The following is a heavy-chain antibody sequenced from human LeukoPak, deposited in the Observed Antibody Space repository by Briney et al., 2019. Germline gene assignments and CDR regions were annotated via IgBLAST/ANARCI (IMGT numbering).Heavy chain of an antibody. V-gene: IGHV4-4*07. CDR1: GGSISSYY. CDR3: ARDPEGSGENWFDP. Sequence: SETLSLTCTVSGGSISSYYWSWILQPAGKGLGWIGRIYTSGSTNYNPSLKSRVTMSVDTYKNQFSLKLSSVTAADTAVYYCARDPEGSGENWFDPWGQGTLVTVSS. J-gene: IGHJ5*02. D-gene: IGHD3-10*01. CDR2: IYTSGST.